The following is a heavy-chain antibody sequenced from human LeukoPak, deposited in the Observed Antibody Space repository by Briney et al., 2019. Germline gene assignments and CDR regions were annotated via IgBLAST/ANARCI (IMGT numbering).Heavy chain of an antibody. CDR3: ATVLRYFDWLPSNAFDI. CDR1: GGSISSGDYY. V-gene: IGHV4-30-4*01. D-gene: IGHD3-9*01. CDR2: VYYSGST. J-gene: IGHJ3*02. Sequence: SQTLSLTCTVSGGSISSGDYYWGWIRQRPGKGLEWIVYVYYSGSTYYNPSLKSRVTISVDTSKNQFSLKLNSVTAADTAVYYCATVLRYFDWLPSNAFDIWGQGTMVTVSS.